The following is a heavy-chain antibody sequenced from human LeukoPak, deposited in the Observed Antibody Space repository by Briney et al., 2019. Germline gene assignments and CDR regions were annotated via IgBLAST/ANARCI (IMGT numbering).Heavy chain of an antibody. CDR3: AREAGYSSSWPDAFDI. CDR1: GYTFTGYY. V-gene: IGHV1-2*02. D-gene: IGHD6-13*01. J-gene: IGHJ3*02. CDR2: INPNSGGT. Sequence: ASVKVSCTASGYTFTGYYMHWVRQAPGQGLEWMGWINPNSGGTSYAQKFQGRVTMTRDMSTSTVYMELSSLRSEDTAVYYCAREAGYSSSWPDAFDIWGQGTMVTVSS.